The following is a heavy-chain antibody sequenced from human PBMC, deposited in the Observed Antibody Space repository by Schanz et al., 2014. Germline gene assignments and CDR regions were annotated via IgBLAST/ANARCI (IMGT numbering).Heavy chain of an antibody. V-gene: IGHV3-48*01. J-gene: IGHJ6*02. CDR3: ARDSGPYYDKSMDV. Sequence: EVRLVESGGGLVQPGGSLRLSCEASGFDFNSYSMNWVRQVPGKGLEWLSYIATSSTTRHYADSVKGRVTISRDNAKNSVSLQMSRLRVEDTALYYCARDSGPYYDKSMDVWGQGTTVAVSS. D-gene: IGHD3-9*01. CDR1: GFDFNSYS. CDR2: IATSSTTR.